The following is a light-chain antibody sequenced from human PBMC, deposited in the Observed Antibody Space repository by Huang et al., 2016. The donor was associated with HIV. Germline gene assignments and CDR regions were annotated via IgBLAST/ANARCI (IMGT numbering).Light chain of an antibody. J-gene: IGKJ1*01. CDR2: LVS. Sequence: DIVMTQSPISLPVTPGESASISCRSSQSLLHSNGYNYLDWYLQKPGESPQLLIFLVSNRASGVPDRVSGSGSGTNFTLKISGVQAEDSGVYYCMQALETRRTVGQGTKVEIK. CDR3: MQALETRRT. V-gene: IGKV2-28*01. CDR1: QSLLHSNGYNY.